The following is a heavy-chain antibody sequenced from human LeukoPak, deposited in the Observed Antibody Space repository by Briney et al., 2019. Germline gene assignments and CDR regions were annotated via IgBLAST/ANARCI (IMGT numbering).Heavy chain of an antibody. CDR1: GGSISNYY. CDR3: ARGGYYGMDV. CDR2: IYYNGST. V-gene: IGHV4-59*08. D-gene: IGHD3-16*01. Sequence: SETLSLTCTVSGGSISNYYWSWIRQPPGKGLEWIGYIYYNGSTSYNPSLKSRVTILEDTSKNQFSLKLTSVTAADTAVYFCARGGYYGMDVWGQATTVTVSS. J-gene: IGHJ6*02.